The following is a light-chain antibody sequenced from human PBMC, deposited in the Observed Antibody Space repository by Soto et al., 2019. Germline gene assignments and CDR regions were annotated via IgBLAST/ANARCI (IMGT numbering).Light chain of an antibody. J-gene: IGKJ4*02. CDR2: GAS. Sequence: EIVLTQSPGTLSLSPGETATLSCRASRGVSSSYLAWYQQKPSPAPRLLIYGASSRATGIRDPFSCSGSETAFALTLSILEPEDFAVDYCQQYGSSPPLTFGGGTKVDIK. CDR3: QQYGSSPPLT. CDR1: RGVSSSY. V-gene: IGKV3-20*01.